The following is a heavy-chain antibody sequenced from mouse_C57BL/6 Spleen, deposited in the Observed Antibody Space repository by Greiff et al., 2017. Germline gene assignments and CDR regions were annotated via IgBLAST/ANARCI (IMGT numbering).Heavy chain of an antibody. V-gene: IGHV14-4*01. D-gene: IGHD2-14*01. J-gene: IGHJ2*01. CDR1: GFNIKDDY. CDR2: IDPENGDT. Sequence: EVQLQQSGAELVRPGASVKLSCTASGFNIKDDYMHWVKQRPEQGLEWIGWIDPENGDTEYASKFQGKATITADTSSNTAYLQLSSLTSEDTAVYYCATGGYGDVGDWGQGTTRTVSS. CDR3: ATGGYGDVGD.